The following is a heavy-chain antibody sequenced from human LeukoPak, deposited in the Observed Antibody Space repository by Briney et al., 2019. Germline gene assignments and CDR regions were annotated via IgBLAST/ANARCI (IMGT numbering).Heavy chain of an antibody. J-gene: IGHJ6*03. CDR2: IYSSGST. D-gene: IGHD3-10*01. CDR1: GASINSGSNY. Sequence: PSETLSLTCRVSGASINSGSNYWGWIRQPPGKTLEWIGSIYSSGSTYYNPSLKSRVIIMIDTPKNHFSLTLSSVTAADTAVYYCARQEYYYGSGSSDYMDVWGKGTTVTISS. CDR3: ARQEYYYGSGSSDYMDV. V-gene: IGHV4-39*07.